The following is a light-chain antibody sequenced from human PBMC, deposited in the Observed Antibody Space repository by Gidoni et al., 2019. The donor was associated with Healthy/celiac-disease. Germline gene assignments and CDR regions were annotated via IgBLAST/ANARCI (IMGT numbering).Light chain of an antibody. CDR2: DVS. CDR1: SSDVGGYNY. J-gene: IGLJ3*02. CDR3: SSYTSSSTPWV. Sequence: QSALTQPASVSGSPGKSITISCTGTSSDVGGYNYVSWYQQHPGKAPKLMIYDVSNRPSGVSNRFSGSKSGNTASLTISGRQAEDEADYYCSSYTSSSTPWVFGGGTKLTVL. V-gene: IGLV2-14*01.